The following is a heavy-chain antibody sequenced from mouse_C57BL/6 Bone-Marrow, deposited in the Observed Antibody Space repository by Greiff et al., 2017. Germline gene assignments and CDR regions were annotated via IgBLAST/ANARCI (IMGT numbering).Heavy chain of an antibody. D-gene: IGHD1-1*01. CDR2: IDPETGGT. CDR1: GYTFTDYE. Sequence: LQESGAELVRPGASVTLSCKASGYTFTDYEMHWVKQTPVHGLEWIGAIDPETGGTAYNQKFKGKAILTADKSSSTAYMELRSLTSEDSAVYYCTRSYYYGSSSFAYWGQGTLVTVSA. V-gene: IGHV1-15*01. CDR3: TRSYYYGSSSFAY. J-gene: IGHJ3*01.